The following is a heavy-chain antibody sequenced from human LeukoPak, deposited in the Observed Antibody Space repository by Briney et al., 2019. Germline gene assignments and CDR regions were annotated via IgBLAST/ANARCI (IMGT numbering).Heavy chain of an antibody. V-gene: IGHV3-53*01. Sequence: GGSLRLSCAASGFIVSSNSMSWVRQAPGKGLEWVSLLYSDGNTHYADSVKGRFTTSRDSPKNTLYLQINSLRAEDTAVYYCARVPLGFGDYIPFYSDYWGQGILVTVST. J-gene: IGHJ4*02. CDR3: ARVPLGFGDYIPFYSDY. CDR1: GFIVSSNS. CDR2: LYSDGNT. D-gene: IGHD4-17*01.